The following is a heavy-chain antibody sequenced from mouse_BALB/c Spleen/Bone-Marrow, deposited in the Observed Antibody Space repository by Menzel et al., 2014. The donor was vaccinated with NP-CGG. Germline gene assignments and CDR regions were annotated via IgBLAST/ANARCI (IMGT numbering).Heavy chain of an antibody. D-gene: IGHD2-4*01. Sequence: QVTLKECGPGILQPSQTLSLTCSFSGFSLSTYGIGVGWIRQPSGKGLEWLAHVWWNDNKYYNIDLKRRLTISKDTSNNQVILKIASVDTADTATYYCARITVSTTGFDYLGQGTLAKVSA. CDR2: VWWNDNK. CDR3: ARITVSTTGFDY. V-gene: IGHV8-11*01. J-gene: IGHJ3*01. CDR1: GFSLSTYGIG.